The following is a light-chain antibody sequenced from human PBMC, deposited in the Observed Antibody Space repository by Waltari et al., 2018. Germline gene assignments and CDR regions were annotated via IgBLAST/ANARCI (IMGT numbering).Light chain of an antibody. CDR3: QQYNSYSYT. J-gene: IGKJ2*01. CDR1: QSISSW. Sequence: DIQMTQSPSTPSASVGDRVNITCRASQSISSWLAWYQQKPGKAPKLLIYKASSLESGVPSRFSGSGSGTEFTLTISSLQPDDFAPYYCQQYNSYSYTFGQGTKLEIK. CDR2: KAS. V-gene: IGKV1-5*03.